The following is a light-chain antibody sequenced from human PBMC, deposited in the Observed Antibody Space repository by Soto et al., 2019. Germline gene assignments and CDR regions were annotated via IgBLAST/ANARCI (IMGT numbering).Light chain of an antibody. CDR2: DAS. CDR1: QSISSY. Sequence: EIVLTQSPATLSLSPGERATLSCRASQSISSYLAWYQQKTGQAPRLLIYDASNRATGIPARFSGGGTGTDFTLTISSLEPEDFAVYYCQQRSNGPPTFGGGTKVEIK. J-gene: IGKJ4*01. CDR3: QQRSNGPPT. V-gene: IGKV3-11*01.